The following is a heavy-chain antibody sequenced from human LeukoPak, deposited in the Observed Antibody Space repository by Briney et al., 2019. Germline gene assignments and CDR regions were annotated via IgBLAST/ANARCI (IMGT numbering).Heavy chain of an antibody. J-gene: IGHJ4*02. CDR3: ARNKALPAYDSSRYFDY. CDR1: GGTFSSYA. D-gene: IGHD3-22*01. V-gene: IGHV1-69*01. Sequence: SVKVSCKASGGTFSSYAISWVRQAPGQGPEWMGGIIPIFGTANYAQKFQGRVTITADESTSTAYMELSSLRSEDTAVYYCARNKALPAYDSSRYFDYWGQGTLVTVSS. CDR2: IIPIFGTA.